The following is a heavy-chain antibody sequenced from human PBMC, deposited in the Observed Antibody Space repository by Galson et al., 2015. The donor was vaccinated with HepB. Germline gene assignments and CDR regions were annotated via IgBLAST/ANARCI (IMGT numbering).Heavy chain of an antibody. CDR3: ARDRGGSGSDLSYHYDMDV. D-gene: IGHD3-10*01. CDR2: ISSSSSTI. V-gene: IGHV3-48*02. Sequence: SLRLSCAASGFTFSSYSMNWVRQAPEKGLEWVSYISSSSSTIYYADSVKGRFTISRDNAKNSLYLHMNSLRDEDTAVYYCARDRGGSGSDLSYHYDMDVWGQGTTVTVSS. CDR1: GFTFSSYS. J-gene: IGHJ6*02.